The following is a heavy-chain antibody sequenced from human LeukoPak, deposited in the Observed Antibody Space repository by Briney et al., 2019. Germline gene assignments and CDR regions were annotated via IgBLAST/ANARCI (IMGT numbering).Heavy chain of an antibody. CDR2: IKSKTDGGTT. CDR1: GFTFSNAW. D-gene: IGHD2-2*01. CDR3: TMAMLYYYYGMDV. Sequence: GGSLRLSCAASGFTFSNAWMSWVRQAPGKGLEWVGRIKSKTDGGTTDYAAPVKGRFTISRDDSKNTLYLQMNSLKTEDTAVYYCTMAMLYYYYGMDVWGKGTTVTVSS. J-gene: IGHJ6*04. V-gene: IGHV3-15*01.